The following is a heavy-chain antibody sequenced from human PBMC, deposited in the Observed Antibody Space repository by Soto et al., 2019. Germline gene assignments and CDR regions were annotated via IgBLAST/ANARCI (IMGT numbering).Heavy chain of an antibody. CDR1: GFTFSSYW. J-gene: IGHJ4*02. Sequence: GGSLRLSCAASGFTFSSYWMSWVRQAPGKGLEWVANIKKAGSEKYYVDSVKGRFTISRDNSKNTLYLQMSSLRVEDTAVYYCAKDRLAGNFDYWGQGTQVTVSS. V-gene: IGHV3-7*03. CDR2: IKKAGSEK. CDR3: AKDRLAGNFDY.